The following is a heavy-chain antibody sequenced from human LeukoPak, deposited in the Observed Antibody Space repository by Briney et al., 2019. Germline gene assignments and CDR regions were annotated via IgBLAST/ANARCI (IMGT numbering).Heavy chain of an antibody. CDR3: AREYCSSTSCYAGYYYYGMDV. CDR1: GYTFTGYY. J-gene: IGHJ6*02. V-gene: IGHV1-2*02. Sequence: ASVKVSCKASGYTFTGYYMHWVRQAPGQGLEWMGWINPNSGGTNYAQKFQGRVTMTRDTSISTAYMELSRLRSDDTAVCYCAREYCSSTSCYAGYYYYGMDVWGQGTTVTVSS. D-gene: IGHD2-2*01. CDR2: INPNSGGT.